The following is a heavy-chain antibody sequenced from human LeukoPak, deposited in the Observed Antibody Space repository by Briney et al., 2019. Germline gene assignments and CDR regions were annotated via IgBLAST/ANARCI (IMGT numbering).Heavy chain of an antibody. CDR2: ISYDGSNK. CDR1: GFTFSSYG. Sequence: GRSLRLSCAASGFTFSSYGMHWVRQAPGKGLEWVAVISYDGSNKYYADSVKGRFTISRDNSKNMLYLQMNSLRAEDTAVYYCAKDGAGFFDYWGQGTLVTVSS. D-gene: IGHD3-16*01. V-gene: IGHV3-30*18. CDR3: AKDGAGFFDY. J-gene: IGHJ4*02.